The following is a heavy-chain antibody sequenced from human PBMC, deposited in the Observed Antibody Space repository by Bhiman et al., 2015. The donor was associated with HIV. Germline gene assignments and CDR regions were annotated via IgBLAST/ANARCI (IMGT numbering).Heavy chain of an antibody. CDR2: ISSSSSYI. D-gene: IGHD3-10*01. Sequence: EVQLVESGGNLVQPGRSLRLSCAASGFSFSTYTMNWVRQAPGKGLEWVSSISSSSSYIYYADSVKGRFTISRDNAKNSLYLQMNSLRAEDTGVYNCARDQAREVNGMDVWGQGTTVTVSS. CDR1: GFSFSTYT. V-gene: IGHV3-21*03. CDR3: ARDQAREVNGMDV. J-gene: IGHJ6*02.